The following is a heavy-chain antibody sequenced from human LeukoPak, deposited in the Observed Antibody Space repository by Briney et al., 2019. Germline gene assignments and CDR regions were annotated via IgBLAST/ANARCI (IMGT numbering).Heavy chain of an antibody. CDR1: DYSISSGYY. J-gene: IGHJ4*02. Sequence: PSETLSLTCIVSDYSISSGYYWGWIRQAPGKGLEWIGSIYHSGSTFYNPSLTSRVTISVDTSENEFSLKLRSVTAADTAVYYCARGGGHSYETYYFDNWGQGTLVTVSS. D-gene: IGHD5-18*01. V-gene: IGHV4-38-2*02. CDR2: IYHSGST. CDR3: ARGGGHSYETYYFDN.